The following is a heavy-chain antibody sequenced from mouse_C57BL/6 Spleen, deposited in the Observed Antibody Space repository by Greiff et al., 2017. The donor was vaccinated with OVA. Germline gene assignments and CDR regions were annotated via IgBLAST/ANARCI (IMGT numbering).Heavy chain of an antibody. J-gene: IGHJ4*01. Sequence: QVQLKQPGAELVKPGASVKLSCKASGYTFTSYWMHWVKQRPGQGLEWIGMIHPNSGSTNYNEKFKSKATLTVDKSSSTAYMQLSSLTSEDSAVYYCARGDYDGYLYYAMDYWGQGTSVTVSS. V-gene: IGHV1-64*01. CDR1: GYTFTSYW. CDR3: ARGDYDGYLYYAMDY. CDR2: IHPNSGST. D-gene: IGHD2-3*01.